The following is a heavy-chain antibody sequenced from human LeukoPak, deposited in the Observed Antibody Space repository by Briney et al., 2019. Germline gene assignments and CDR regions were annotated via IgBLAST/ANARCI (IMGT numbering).Heavy chain of an antibody. CDR1: GYTFTGYY. D-gene: IGHD3-10*01. J-gene: IGHJ3*02. CDR2: INPNSGDT. CDR3: ASGYYDSGSYGGDAFNI. V-gene: IGHV1-2*02. Sequence: ASVKVSCKASGYTFTGYYMHWVRQAPGQGLEWMGWINPNSGDTSYAQKSQGRVTITRDTSISTAFMELSRLTSDDTAVYYCASGYYDSGSYGGDAFNIWGQGTMVTVSS.